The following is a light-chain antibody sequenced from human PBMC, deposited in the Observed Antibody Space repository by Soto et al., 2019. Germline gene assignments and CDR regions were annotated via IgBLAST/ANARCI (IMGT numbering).Light chain of an antibody. CDR2: DVS. CDR1: QSVRGW. CDR3: QQYKDNWT. J-gene: IGKJ1*01. Sequence: DIEMTQSPSTLSASVGDRVTITCRASQSVRGWLAWYQQTPGKAPKLLIYDVSTLDTGVPSRFSGSGSGTQFTLTITSLQPDDFATYYCQQYKDNWTFGQGTKVEIK. V-gene: IGKV1-5*01.